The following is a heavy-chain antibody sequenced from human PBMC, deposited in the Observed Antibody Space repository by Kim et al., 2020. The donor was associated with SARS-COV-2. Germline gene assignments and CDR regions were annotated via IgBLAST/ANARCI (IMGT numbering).Heavy chain of an antibody. J-gene: IGHJ4*02. Sequence: ADSVKGRFTISRDNSKNTLYLQLNSLRAEDTAIYYCAKDRSSSGTYYTSDYWGQGTLVIVSS. CDR3: AKDRSSSGTYYTSDY. D-gene: IGHD3-10*01. V-gene: IGHV3-23*01.